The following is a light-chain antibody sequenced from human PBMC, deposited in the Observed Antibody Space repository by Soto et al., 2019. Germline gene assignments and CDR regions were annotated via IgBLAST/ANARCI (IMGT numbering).Light chain of an antibody. CDR3: QTWGSGIVV. CDR2: LNSDGSH. V-gene: IGLV4-69*01. J-gene: IGLJ2*01. Sequence: QLVLTQSPSASASLGASVKLTCTLSSGPSNYAIAWHQQQPEKGPRYLLKLNSDGSHSKGDGIPDRFSGSSSGAERYLTISSLQSEDEADYYCQTWGSGIVVFGGGTKLTVL. CDR1: SGPSNYA.